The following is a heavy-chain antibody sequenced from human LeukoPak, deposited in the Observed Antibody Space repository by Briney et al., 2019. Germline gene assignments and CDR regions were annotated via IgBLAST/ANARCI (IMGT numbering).Heavy chain of an antibody. CDR3: ARDLTSTVTTFDY. J-gene: IGHJ4*02. Sequence: SETLSLTCTVSGYSINSGYYWGWIRQLPGKGLEWIGSIYHSGSTYYNPSLKSRVTISVDTSKNQFSLKLSSVTAADTAVYYCARDLTSTVTTFDYWGQGTLVTVSS. D-gene: IGHD4-17*01. V-gene: IGHV4-38-2*02. CDR2: IYHSGST. CDR1: GYSINSGYY.